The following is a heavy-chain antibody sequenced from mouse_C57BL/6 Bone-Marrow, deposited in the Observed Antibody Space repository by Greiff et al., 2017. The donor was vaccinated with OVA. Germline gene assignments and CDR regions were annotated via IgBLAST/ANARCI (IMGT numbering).Heavy chain of an antibody. J-gene: IGHJ2*01. CDR3: ARSPYYYGSSSDY. CDR2: IHPNSGST. CDR1: GYTFTSYW. Sequence: VQLQQPGAELVKPGASVKLSCKASGYTFTSYWMHWVKQRPGQGLEWIGMIHPNSGSTNYNEKFKSKATLTVDKSSSTAYMQLSSLTSEDSAVYYCARSPYYYGSSSDYWGKGTTLTVSS. V-gene: IGHV1-64*01. D-gene: IGHD1-1*01.